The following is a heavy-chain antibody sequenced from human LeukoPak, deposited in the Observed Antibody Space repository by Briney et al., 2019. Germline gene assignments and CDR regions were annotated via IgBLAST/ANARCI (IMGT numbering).Heavy chain of an antibody. D-gene: IGHD3/OR15-3a*01. CDR2: IHDDGRT. Sequence: SETLSLTCTVSGGSMRDSRTWGWIRQPPGKGLEWIANIHDDGRTASNPSLKSRVTISQDTSKNQFSLKVNSVTAADTAFYYCGRVLTAVGLDFWGPGTLVTVSS. J-gene: IGHJ4*02. CDR1: GGSMRDSRT. V-gene: IGHV4-39*07. CDR3: GRVLTAVGLDF.